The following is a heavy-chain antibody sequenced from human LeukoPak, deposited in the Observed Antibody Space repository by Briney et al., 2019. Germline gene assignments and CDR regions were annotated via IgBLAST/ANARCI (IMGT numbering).Heavy chain of an antibody. Sequence: PSETLSLTCAVYGGSFSGYYWSWIRQPPGKGLEWIGEINHSGSTNYNPSLKSRVTISVDTSKNQFSLKLSSVTAADTAVYYCARKIVVVVAATNAFDIWGQGTMVTVSS. V-gene: IGHV4-34*01. CDR2: INHSGST. CDR3: ARKIVVVVAATNAFDI. D-gene: IGHD2-15*01. CDR1: GGSFSGYY. J-gene: IGHJ3*02.